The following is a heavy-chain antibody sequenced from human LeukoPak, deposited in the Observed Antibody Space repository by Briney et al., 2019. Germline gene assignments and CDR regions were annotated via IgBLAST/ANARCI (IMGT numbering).Heavy chain of an antibody. Sequence: SETLSLTCTVSGGSISSYYWSWIRQPPGKGLEWIGYIYYSGGTNYNTTNYNPSLTSRVTISVDASKNQFSLKLTSVTAADTAVYYCARPVRLQNVKWYLDLWGRGTLVTVSS. CDR3: ARPVRLQNVKWYLDL. V-gene: IGHV4-59*08. D-gene: IGHD5-24*01. CDR1: GGSISSYY. CDR2: IYYSGGT. J-gene: IGHJ2*01.